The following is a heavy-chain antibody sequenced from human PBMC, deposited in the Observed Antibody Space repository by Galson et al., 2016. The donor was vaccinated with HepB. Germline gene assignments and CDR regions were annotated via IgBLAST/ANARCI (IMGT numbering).Heavy chain of an antibody. J-gene: IGHJ4*02. CDR2: IVIGGST. D-gene: IGHD6-19*01. CDR3: AKRGGSGWGFFDY. CDR1: GFTFNSYA. Sequence: SLRLSCAASGFTFNSYAMTWVRQGPGKGLEWVSTIVIGGSTHYTESVKGRFTISRDNSKNTLSLQMNSLRAEDTAIYYCAKRGGSGWGFFDYWGQGTLATVSS. V-gene: IGHV3-23*01.